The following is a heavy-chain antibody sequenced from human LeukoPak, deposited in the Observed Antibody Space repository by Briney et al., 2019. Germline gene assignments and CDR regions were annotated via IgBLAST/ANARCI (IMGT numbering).Heavy chain of an antibody. CDR3: AELERGY. V-gene: IGHV4-59*12. D-gene: IGHD1-1*01. CDR1: GGSISSYY. J-gene: IGHJ4*02. CDR2: IYYSGST. Sequence: SETLSLTCTVSGGSISSYYWSWIRQPPGKGLEWIGYIYYSGSTNYNPSLKSRVTISVDTSKNQFSLQLNSVTPEDTAVYYCAELERGYWGQGTLVTVSS.